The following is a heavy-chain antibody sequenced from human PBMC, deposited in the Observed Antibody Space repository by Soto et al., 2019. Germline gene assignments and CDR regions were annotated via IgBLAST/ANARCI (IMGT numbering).Heavy chain of an antibody. CDR2: ITWNSADI. CDR1: GFTFDDYA. J-gene: IGHJ1*01. V-gene: IGHV3-9*01. Sequence: GGSLRLSCAASGFTFDDYAMHWVRQVPGRGLEWVSRITWNSADIDYADSVKGRFTISRDNAKNSLYLQMNSLRPEDTAFYYCAKASRDSRLADCGQGTLVTVSS. CDR3: AKASRDSRLAD. D-gene: IGHD6-6*01.